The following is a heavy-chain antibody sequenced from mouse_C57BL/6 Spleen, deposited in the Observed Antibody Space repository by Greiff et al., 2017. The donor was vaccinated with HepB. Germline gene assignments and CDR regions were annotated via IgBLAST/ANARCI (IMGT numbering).Heavy chain of an antibody. Sequence: QVQLQQPGAELVMPGASVKLSCKASGYTFTSYWMHWVKQRPGQGLEWIGEIDPSDSYTNYNQKFKGKSTLTVDTSSSTAYMQLSSLTSEDSAVYYCARYYGNNPDYWGQGTTHTVSS. CDR3: ARYYGNNPDY. V-gene: IGHV1-69*01. CDR2: IDPSDSYT. J-gene: IGHJ2*01. CDR1: GYTFTSYW. D-gene: IGHD2-1*01.